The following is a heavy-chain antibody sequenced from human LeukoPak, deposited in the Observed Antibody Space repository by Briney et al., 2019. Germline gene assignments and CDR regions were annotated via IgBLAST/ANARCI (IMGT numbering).Heavy chain of an antibody. Sequence: GGSQRLSCAASGFTFGDYAMHWVRQAPGKGLEWVSLIRGDGRTTSYAGSVKGRFTISRDNSKSSLYLQMSSLRGEDTAMYYCAKDAVAGTWLHYWGQGTLVTVSS. V-gene: IGHV3-43*02. CDR1: GFTFGDYA. D-gene: IGHD6-19*01. CDR2: IRGDGRTT. J-gene: IGHJ4*02. CDR3: AKDAVAGTWLHY.